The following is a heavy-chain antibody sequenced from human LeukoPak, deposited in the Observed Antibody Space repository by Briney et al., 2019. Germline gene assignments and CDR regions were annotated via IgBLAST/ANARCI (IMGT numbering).Heavy chain of an antibody. CDR1: GFTFSSYG. D-gene: IGHD3-22*01. J-gene: IGHJ4*02. V-gene: IGHV3-33*06. Sequence: GGSLRLSCAASGFTFSSYGMHWVRQAPGKGLEWVAVIWYDGSNKYYADSVKGRFTISRDNSKNTLYLQMNSLRAEDTAVYYCANYDSSGYQFFDYWGQGTLVTVSS. CDR3: ANYDSSGYQFFDY. CDR2: IWYDGSNK.